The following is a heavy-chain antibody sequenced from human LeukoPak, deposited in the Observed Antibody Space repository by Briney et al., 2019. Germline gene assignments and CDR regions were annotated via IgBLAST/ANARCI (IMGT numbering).Heavy chain of an antibody. Sequence: GGSLRLSCAASGFTFSSYDMHWVRQAPGKGLEWVAVISYDGSNKYYADSVKGRFTIPRDNSKNTLYLQMNSLRAEDTAVYYCAKDSRVGATYLFDYWGQGTLVTVSS. CDR2: ISYDGSNK. D-gene: IGHD1-26*01. CDR1: GFTFSSYD. V-gene: IGHV3-30*18. CDR3: AKDSRVGATYLFDY. J-gene: IGHJ4*02.